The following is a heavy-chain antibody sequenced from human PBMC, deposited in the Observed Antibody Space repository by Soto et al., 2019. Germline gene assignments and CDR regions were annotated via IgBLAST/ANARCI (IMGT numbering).Heavy chain of an antibody. J-gene: IGHJ4*02. V-gene: IGHV1-69*01. CDR2: IIPIFGTA. D-gene: IGHD3-3*01. CDR1: GRHLCRYP. Sequence: KASFESSGRHLCRYPIGLGGAAPGQGLEWMGGIIPIFGTANYAQKFQGRVTITADESTSTAYMELSSLRSEDTAVYYCARQIWSGYYFFGDWGQGTLVTVSS. CDR3: ARQIWSGYYFFGD.